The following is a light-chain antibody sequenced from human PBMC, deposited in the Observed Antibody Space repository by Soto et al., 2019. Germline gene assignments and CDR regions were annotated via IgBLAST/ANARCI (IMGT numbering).Light chain of an antibody. V-gene: IGKV3-15*01. Sequence: IVMTQSPATLSVSPAERATLSCRAIQSVSSNLTWYQQTPGEAPRLLIYGASTRPTVITARFSGSGSGTEYSPTTSSLLAEDFAIVYCQQYHNGPPVTFGGGTKVEIK. CDR1: QSVSSN. J-gene: IGKJ4*01. CDR2: GAS. CDR3: QQYHNGPPVT.